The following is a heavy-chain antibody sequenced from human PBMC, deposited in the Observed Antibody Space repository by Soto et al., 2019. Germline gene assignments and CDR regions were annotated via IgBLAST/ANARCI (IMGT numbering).Heavy chain of an antibody. V-gene: IGHV1-2*04. J-gene: IGHJ4*02. CDR3: ARGYCSGGSCYSGYYFDY. Sequence: ASVKVSCKASGYTFTCYYMHWVRQAPGQGLEWMGWINPNSGGTNYAQKFQGWVTMTRDTSISTAYMELSRLRSDDTAVYYCARGYCSGGSCYSGYYFDYWGQGTLVTVSS. CDR2: INPNSGGT. CDR1: GYTFTCYY. D-gene: IGHD2-15*01.